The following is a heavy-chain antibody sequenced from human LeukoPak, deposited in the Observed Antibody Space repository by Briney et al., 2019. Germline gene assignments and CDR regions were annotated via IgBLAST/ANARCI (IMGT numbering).Heavy chain of an antibody. D-gene: IGHD6-19*01. CDR3: ATIGYSSGWSLFDY. V-gene: IGHV3-23*01. CDR1: GFTFSGYA. CDR2: ISGSGGST. Sequence: PGGSLRLSCAASGFTFSGYAMSWVRQAPGKGLEWVSAISGSGGSTYYADSVKGRFTISRDNSKNTLYLQMNSLRAEDTAVYYCATIGYSSGWSLFDYWGQGTLVTVSS. J-gene: IGHJ4*02.